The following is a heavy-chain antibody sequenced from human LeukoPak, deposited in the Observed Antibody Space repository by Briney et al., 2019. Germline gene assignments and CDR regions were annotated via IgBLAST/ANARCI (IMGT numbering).Heavy chain of an antibody. CDR1: GGTFSSYA. Sequence: SVKVSCKASGGTFSSYAISWVRQAPGQGLEWMGRIIPIFGIANYAQKFQGRVTITADKSTSTAYMELSSLRPEDTAVYYCARDGHTAMVLPLPLNYWGQGTLVTVSS. D-gene: IGHD5-18*01. CDR3: ARDGHTAMVLPLPLNY. V-gene: IGHV1-69*04. CDR2: IIPIFGIA. J-gene: IGHJ4*02.